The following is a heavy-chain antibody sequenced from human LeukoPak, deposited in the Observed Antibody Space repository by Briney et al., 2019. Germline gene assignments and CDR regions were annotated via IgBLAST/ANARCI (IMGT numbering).Heavy chain of an antibody. J-gene: IGHJ4*02. Sequence: SETLSLTCAVYGGSFSGYYWSWIRQPPGKGLEWIGEINHSGSTNYNPSLKSRVTTSVDTSKNQFSLKLSSVTAADTAVYYCARGRGNDDPELDYWGQGTLVTVSS. CDR1: GGSFSGYY. D-gene: IGHD1-1*01. CDR2: INHSGST. CDR3: ARGRGNDDPELDY. V-gene: IGHV4-34*01.